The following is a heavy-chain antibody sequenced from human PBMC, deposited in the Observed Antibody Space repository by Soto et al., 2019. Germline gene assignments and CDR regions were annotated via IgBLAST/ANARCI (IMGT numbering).Heavy chain of an antibody. CDR2: IFYSGTA. Sequence: LSLTCTVSGDSISSGNHYWSWIRQPPGKGLEWIGYIFYSGTAYYNPSLKSRLTISVDTSKNQFSLKLSSVTAADTAVYYCARTDYGTDYFDPWGQGSLVTVSS. J-gene: IGHJ5*02. D-gene: IGHD3-10*01. CDR1: GDSISSGNHY. V-gene: IGHV4-30-4*01. CDR3: ARTDYGTDYFDP.